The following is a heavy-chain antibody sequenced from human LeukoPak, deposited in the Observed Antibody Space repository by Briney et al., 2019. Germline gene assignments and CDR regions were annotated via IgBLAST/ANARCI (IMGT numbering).Heavy chain of an antibody. V-gene: IGHV3-23*01. J-gene: IGHJ4*02. D-gene: IGHD5-18*01. Sequence: GGSLRLSCAASGFTFSSYGMSWVRQAPGKGLEWVSAISGSGGSTYYADSVKGRFTISRDNSKNTLYLQMNSLRAEDTAVYYCARDAGEAEYSYAPGYWGQGTLVTVSS. CDR2: ISGSGGST. CDR3: ARDAGEAEYSYAPGY. CDR1: GFTFSSYG.